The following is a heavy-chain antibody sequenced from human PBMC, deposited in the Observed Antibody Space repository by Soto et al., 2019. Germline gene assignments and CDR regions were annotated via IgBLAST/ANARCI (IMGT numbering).Heavy chain of an antibody. Sequence: LCLTCTVSGGSISSVGYYWSWIRHHPGKGLEWIGYIYYSGSTYYNPSLKSRVTISVDTSKNQFSLKLSSVTAADTAVYYCARDLVLERRSNAFDIWGQGTMVTVSS. CDR3: ARDLVLERRSNAFDI. J-gene: IGHJ3*02. CDR1: GGSISSVGYY. D-gene: IGHD1-1*01. CDR2: IYYSGST. V-gene: IGHV4-31*03.